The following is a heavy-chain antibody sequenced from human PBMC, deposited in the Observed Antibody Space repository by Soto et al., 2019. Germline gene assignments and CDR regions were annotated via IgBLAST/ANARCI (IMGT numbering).Heavy chain of an antibody. CDR2: ISYDGSNK. J-gene: IGHJ6*03. CDR1: GFTFSSYG. CDR3: AKDGVRIAAAGNPYYYYYMDV. Sequence: QVQLVESGGGVVQPGRSLRLSCAASGFTFSSYGMHWVRQAPGKGLEWVAVISYDGSNKYYADSVKGRFTISRDNSKNTLYLQMNSLRAEDTAVYYCAKDGVRIAAAGNPYYYYYMDVWGKGTTVTVSS. D-gene: IGHD6-13*01. V-gene: IGHV3-30*18.